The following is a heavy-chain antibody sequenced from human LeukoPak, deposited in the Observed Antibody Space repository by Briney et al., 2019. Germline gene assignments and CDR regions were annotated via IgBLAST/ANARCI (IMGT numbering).Heavy chain of an antibody. Sequence: SQTLSLTCTVSGGSISSSSYYWGWIRQPPGKGLEWIGSIYYSGSTYYNPSLKSRVTISVDTSKNQFSLKLSSVTAADTAVYYCARDYGSGSFDYGMDVWGQGTTVTVSS. J-gene: IGHJ6*02. CDR1: GGSISSSSYY. V-gene: IGHV4-39*07. CDR2: IYYSGST. CDR3: ARDYGSGSFDYGMDV. D-gene: IGHD3-10*01.